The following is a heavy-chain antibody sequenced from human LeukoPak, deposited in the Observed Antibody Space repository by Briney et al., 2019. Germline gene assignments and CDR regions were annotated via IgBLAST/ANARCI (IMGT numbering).Heavy chain of an antibody. V-gene: IGHV4-34*01. CDR2: INHSGST. CDR1: GGSFSGYY. CDR3: ARGRRSSSRYRIDAFDI. Sequence: SETLSLTCAVYGGSFSGYYWSWIRQPPGKGLEWIGEINHSGSTNYNPSLKSRVTISVDTSKNQFSLKLSSVTAADTAVYYCARGRRSSSRYRIDAFDIWGQGTMVTVSS. J-gene: IGHJ3*02. D-gene: IGHD6-13*01.